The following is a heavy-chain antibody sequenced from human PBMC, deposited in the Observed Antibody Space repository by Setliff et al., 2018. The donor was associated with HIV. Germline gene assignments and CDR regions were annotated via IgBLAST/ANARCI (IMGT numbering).Heavy chain of an antibody. Sequence: SETLSLTCSVSGGSTYNFYWSWIRQSPGKGLEWIGYIYSTGSTNYNPSLKSRVTMSVDTSKNQFSLRLTSVTAADTAVYYCARLRLTVIMGVDYFDHWGQGTLVTVSS. CDR1: GGSTYNFY. V-gene: IGHV4-4*09. D-gene: IGHD3-22*01. CDR2: IYSTGST. J-gene: IGHJ4*02. CDR3: ARLRLTVIMGVDYFDH.